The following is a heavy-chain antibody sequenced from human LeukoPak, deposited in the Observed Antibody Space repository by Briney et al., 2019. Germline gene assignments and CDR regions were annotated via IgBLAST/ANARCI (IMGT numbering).Heavy chain of an antibody. Sequence: PGGSLRLSCAASGFAFDDYAMHWVRQAPGKGLERVSGISWNSGSIGYADSVKGRFTISRDNAKNSLYLQMNSLRAEDTALYYCAKDMAGGIAVAGTGFDYWGQGTLVTVSS. D-gene: IGHD6-19*01. V-gene: IGHV3-9*01. J-gene: IGHJ4*02. CDR2: ISWNSGSI. CDR1: GFAFDDYA. CDR3: AKDMAGGIAVAGTGFDY.